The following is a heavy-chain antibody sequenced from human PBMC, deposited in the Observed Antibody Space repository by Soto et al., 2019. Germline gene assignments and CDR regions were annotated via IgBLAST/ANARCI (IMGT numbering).Heavy chain of an antibody. D-gene: IGHD4-4*01. V-gene: IGHV3-30-3*01. CDR2: ISYDGSNK. Sequence: GGSLRLSCTASGFTFSSYAMHWVRQAPGKGLEWVAVISYDGSNKYYADSVRGRFTISRDNSKNTLYLQMNSLRAEDTAVYYCARQTLQTFPFDYWGQGTQVTVSS. CDR1: GFTFSSYA. J-gene: IGHJ4*02. CDR3: ARQTLQTFPFDY.